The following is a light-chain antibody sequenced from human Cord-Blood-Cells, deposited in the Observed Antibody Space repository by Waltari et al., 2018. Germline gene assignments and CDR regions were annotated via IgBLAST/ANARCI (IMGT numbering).Light chain of an antibody. V-gene: IGLV2-14*01. CDR2: DVS. CDR3: SSYTSSSTYV. J-gene: IGLJ1*01. CDR1: SSDVGGYTS. Sequence: QSALTQPASVSGSPGQSITISCTGTSSDVGGYTSVSCYQQHPGKAPKLMIYDVSKRPSGVSNRFSGSKSGNTASLTISGLQAEDEADYYCSSYTSSSTYVFGTGTKVTVL.